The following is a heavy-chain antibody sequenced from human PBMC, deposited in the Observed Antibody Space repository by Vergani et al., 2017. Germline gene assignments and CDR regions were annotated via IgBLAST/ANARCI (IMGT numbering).Heavy chain of an antibody. Sequence: QVQLQQWGAGLLKPSETLSLTCAVYGGSFSGYYWSWIRQPPGKGLEWIGEINHSGSTNYNPSLKSRVTISVDTSKNQFSLKLSSVTAADTAVYYCARGRRSGSLGYCSGGSCSNYFYYYYMDVWGKGTTVTVSS. V-gene: IGHV4-34*01. CDR1: GGSFSGYY. CDR2: INHSGST. D-gene: IGHD2-15*01. CDR3: ARGRRSGSLGYCSGGSCSNYFYYYYMDV. J-gene: IGHJ6*03.